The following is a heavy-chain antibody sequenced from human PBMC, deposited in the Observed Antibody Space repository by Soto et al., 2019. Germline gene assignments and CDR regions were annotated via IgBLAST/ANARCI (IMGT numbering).Heavy chain of an antibody. D-gene: IGHD6-6*01. CDR3: ARERSSSPLDY. Sequence: LRLSCAAAGFTFSSYSMNWVLQAPGKGLEWVSSISSSSSYIYYADSVKGRFTISRDNAKNSLYLQMNSLRAEDTAVYYCARERSSSPLDYWGQGTLVTVSS. J-gene: IGHJ4*02. CDR2: ISSSSSYI. CDR1: GFTFSSYS. V-gene: IGHV3-21*01.